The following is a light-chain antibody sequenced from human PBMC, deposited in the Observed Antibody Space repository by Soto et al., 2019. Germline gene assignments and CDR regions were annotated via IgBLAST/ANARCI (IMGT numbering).Light chain of an antibody. J-gene: IGLJ3*02. Sequence: QLVLTQPPSVSGAPGQRVTISCTGSSSNIGAGYDVHWYQQLPGTAPKLLIYGNSNRPSGVPDRFSGSKSGTSASLAITGLQAEDEADYYCQSYDSSLSGSWVFGGGTMVTVL. V-gene: IGLV1-40*01. CDR1: SSNIGAGYD. CDR2: GNS. CDR3: QSYDSSLSGSWV.